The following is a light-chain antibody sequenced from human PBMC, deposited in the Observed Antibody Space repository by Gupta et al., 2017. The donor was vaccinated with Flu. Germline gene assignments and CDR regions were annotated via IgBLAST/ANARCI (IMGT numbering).Light chain of an antibody. CDR1: QTLTSDF. Sequence: EIVLTQSPGTLSLFPGERATLSCRASQTLTSDFLGWYQQKPGQAPRFLIYGASNRAAGIPDRFSGSGSGTDFTLTISRLVPDDFAVYFCQQYGGSPRTFGQGTTVEI. CDR2: GAS. CDR3: QQYGGSPRT. V-gene: IGKV3-20*01. J-gene: IGKJ1*01.